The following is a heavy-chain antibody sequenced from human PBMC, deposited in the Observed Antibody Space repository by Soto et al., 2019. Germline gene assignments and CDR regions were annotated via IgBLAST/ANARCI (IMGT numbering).Heavy chain of an antibody. CDR1: GFTFNNYA. Sequence: EVQLLESGGGLVQPGGSLRLSCAASGFTFNNYAMSWVRQAPGKGLEWVSAISNSGGRTYYPDSVKGRFTISRDNSKNTLYLQMNSLRAEDTAIYYCAKTIEVAGCFDYWGQGTVVTVSS. D-gene: IGHD6-19*01. J-gene: IGHJ4*02. V-gene: IGHV3-23*01. CDR2: ISNSGGRT. CDR3: AKTIEVAGCFDY.